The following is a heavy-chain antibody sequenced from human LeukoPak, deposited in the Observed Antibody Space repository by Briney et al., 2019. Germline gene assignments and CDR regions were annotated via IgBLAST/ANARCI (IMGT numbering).Heavy chain of an antibody. CDR1: GFTFSSYG. D-gene: IGHD3-10*01. CDR3: ARGRYGSGSFNY. CDR2: IWYDGSNK. J-gene: IGHJ4*02. Sequence: GRSLRLSCAASGFTFSSYGMHWVRQAQGKGLEWVAVIWYDGSNKYYADSVKGRFTISRDNSKNTLSLQMNSLRAEDTAVYYCARGRYGSGSFNYWGQGALVTVSS. V-gene: IGHV3-33*01.